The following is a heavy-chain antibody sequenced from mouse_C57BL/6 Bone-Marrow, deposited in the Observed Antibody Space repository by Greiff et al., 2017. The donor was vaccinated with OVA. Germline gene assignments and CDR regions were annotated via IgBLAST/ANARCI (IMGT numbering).Heavy chain of an antibody. V-gene: IGHV1-69*01. Sequence: VKLQQPGAELVMPGASVKLSCKASGYTFTSYWMHWVKQRPGQGLEWIGEIDPSDSYTNYNQKFKGKSTLTVDKSSSTAYMQLSSLTSEDSAVYYCARDYYGNYLDNWGQGTTRTVSS. CDR2: IDPSDSYT. J-gene: IGHJ2*01. CDR1: GYTFTSYW. CDR3: ARDYYGNYLDN. D-gene: IGHD2-1*01.